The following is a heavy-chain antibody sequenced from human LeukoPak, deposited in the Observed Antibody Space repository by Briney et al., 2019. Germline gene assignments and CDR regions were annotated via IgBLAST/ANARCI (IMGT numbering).Heavy chain of an antibody. D-gene: IGHD2-15*01. CDR3: AKVRVGTAHFDY. CDR1: GFTFSSYW. J-gene: IGHJ4*02. V-gene: IGHV3-7*01. Sequence: GGSLRLSCAASGFTFSSYWMSWVRQAPGKGREGVANIKQDGSEKYYVDSVKGRFTISRDNSKNTLYLQMNSLRPEDTAVYYCAKVRVGTAHFDYWGQGTLVTVSS. CDR2: IKQDGSEK.